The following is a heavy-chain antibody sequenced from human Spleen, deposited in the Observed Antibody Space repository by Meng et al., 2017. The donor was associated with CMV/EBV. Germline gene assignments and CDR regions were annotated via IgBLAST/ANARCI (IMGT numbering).Heavy chain of an antibody. CDR2: ISYSGST. D-gene: IGHD3-3*01. CDR3: ASMKYDFWSGYFGGDAFDI. CDR1: SGSISTYY. Sequence: ESLKISCTVSSGSISTYYWNWIRQPPGKGLEWIGYISYSGSTKYNPPLKSRVTISVDTSKNQFSLKLSSVTAADTAVYYCASMKYDFWSGYFGGDAFDIWGQGTMVTVSS. V-gene: IGHV4-59*12. J-gene: IGHJ3*02.